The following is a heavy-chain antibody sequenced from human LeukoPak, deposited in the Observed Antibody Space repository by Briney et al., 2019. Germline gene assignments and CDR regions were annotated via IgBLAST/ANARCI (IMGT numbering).Heavy chain of an antibody. CDR2: IYYGGST. CDR3: ARDGESDYPH. V-gene: IGHV4-39*07. Sequence: SETLSLTCTVSGGSILSSSYYWGWIRQPPGKGLEWIGSIYYGGSTDYNPSLKSRVIISVDTSKNQFSLKLSSVTAADTAVYYCARDGESDYPHWGQGTLVTVSS. J-gene: IGHJ4*02. D-gene: IGHD4-17*01. CDR1: GGSILSSSYY.